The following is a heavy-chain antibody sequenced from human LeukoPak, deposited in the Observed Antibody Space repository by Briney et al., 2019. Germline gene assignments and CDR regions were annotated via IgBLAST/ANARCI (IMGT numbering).Heavy chain of an antibody. CDR2: IYYSGST. V-gene: IGHV4-59*01. CDR1: GASISSYY. Sequence: NPSETLSLTCTVSGASISSYYWSWIRRPPGKGLEWIGYIYYSGSTNYNPSLKSRVTISVDTSKNQFSLKLSSVTAADTAVYYCARTVVTSLHWFGPWGQGTLVTVSS. CDR3: ARTVVTSLHWFGP. D-gene: IGHD4-23*01. J-gene: IGHJ5*02.